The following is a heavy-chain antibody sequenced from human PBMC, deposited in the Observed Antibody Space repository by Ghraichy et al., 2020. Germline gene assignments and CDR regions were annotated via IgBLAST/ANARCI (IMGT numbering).Heavy chain of an antibody. D-gene: IGHD3/OR15-3a*01. CDR1: GLTFNSYW. Sequence: GGSLRLSCTASGLTFNSYWMTWVRQAPGKGLEWVANINQDGNTKNYVDSVKGRFTISRDNAKNSLYLQMNSLRAEDTAVYYCASGLGWARLNWGQGTLVTVSS. CDR3: ASGLGWARLN. CDR2: INQDGNTK. J-gene: IGHJ4*02. V-gene: IGHV3-7*01.